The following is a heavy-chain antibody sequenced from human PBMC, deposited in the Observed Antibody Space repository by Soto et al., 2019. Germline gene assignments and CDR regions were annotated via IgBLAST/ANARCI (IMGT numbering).Heavy chain of an antibody. CDR2: IYYSGST. D-gene: IGHD2-15*01. CDR1: GGSISSYY. V-gene: IGHV4-59*01. J-gene: IGHJ6*02. CDR3: ARWGLGPYCSGGSCYLGYYYYGMDV. Sequence: SETLSLTCTVSGGSISSYYWSWIRQPPGKGLEWIGYIYYSGSTNYNPSLKSRVTISVDTSKNHFSLKLSSVTAADTAVYYCARWGLGPYCSGGSCYLGYYYYGMDVWGQGTTVTVSS.